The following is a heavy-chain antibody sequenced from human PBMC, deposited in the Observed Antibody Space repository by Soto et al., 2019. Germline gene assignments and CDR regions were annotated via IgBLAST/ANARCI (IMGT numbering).Heavy chain of an antibody. V-gene: IGHV4-34*01. CDR2: INHSGST. CDR1: FTSQY. CDR3: ARGTGRYFDWLLKYYFDY. Sequence: FTSQYWSLIRQPPGKGLEWIGEINHSGSTNYNPSLKSRVTISVDTSKNQFSLKLSSVTAADTAVYYCARGTGRYFDWLLKYYFDYWGQGTMVTVSS. J-gene: IGHJ4*02. D-gene: IGHD3-9*01.